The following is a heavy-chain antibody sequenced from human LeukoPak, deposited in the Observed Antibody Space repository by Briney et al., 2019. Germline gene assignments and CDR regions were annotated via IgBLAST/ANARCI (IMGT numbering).Heavy chain of an antibody. V-gene: IGHV4-59*08. CDR3: AGHAAISSAGTGPFDN. J-gene: IGHJ4*02. CDR2: IYRGST. Sequence: SETLSLTCTVSGGSVNNYYCSCSRQPPGKGLDWIGYIYRGSTKYNPSLKSRVTISMDTSQNQISLKLISVTAADTALYYCAGHAAISSAGTGPFDNWGQGTLVTVSS. D-gene: IGHD1-1*01. CDR1: GGSVNNYY.